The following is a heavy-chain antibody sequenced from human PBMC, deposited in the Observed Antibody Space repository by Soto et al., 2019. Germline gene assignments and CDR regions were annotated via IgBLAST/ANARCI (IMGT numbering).Heavy chain of an antibody. CDR3: ARFISSGWYFEGFDY. CDR1: GFSLSNARMG. D-gene: IGHD6-19*01. Sequence: QVTLKESGPVLVKPTETLTLTCTVSGFSLSNARMGVSWIRQPPGKALERLAHIFSNDEKSYSTSLKRRLPIAKDTSKRQVVLTMTNMDPVETATYYCARFISSGWYFEGFDYWGQGTLVTVSS. CDR2: IFSNDEK. J-gene: IGHJ4*02. V-gene: IGHV2-26*01.